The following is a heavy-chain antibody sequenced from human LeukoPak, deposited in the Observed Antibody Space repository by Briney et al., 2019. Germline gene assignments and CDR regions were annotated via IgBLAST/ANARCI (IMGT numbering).Heavy chain of an antibody. Sequence: SETLSLTCKVSGYSIGRDYYWAWLRQPPGKGLEWIGSIFHTGRTVYNPSYEIRLTISMDTSKNEFFLRLNSVTAADTAVYFCARDGGYPTTEGGFDPWGLGTLVTVSS. J-gene: IGHJ5*02. CDR3: ARDGGYPTTEGGFDP. CDR2: IFHTGRT. D-gene: IGHD5-12*01. CDR1: GYSIGRDYY. V-gene: IGHV4-38-2*02.